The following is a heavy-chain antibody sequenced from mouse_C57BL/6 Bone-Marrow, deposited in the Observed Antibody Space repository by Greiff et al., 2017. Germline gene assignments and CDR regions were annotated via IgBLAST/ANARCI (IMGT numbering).Heavy chain of an antibody. CDR2: IYPGDGDT. CDR3: ARRGYFYAMDY. CDR1: GYAFSSYW. Sequence: QVQLKQSGAELVKPGASVKISCKASGYAFSSYWMNWVKQRPGKGLEWIGQIYPGDGDTNYNGKFKGKATLTADKSSSTAYMQLSSLTSEDSAVYFCARRGYFYAMDYWGQGTSVTVSS. V-gene: IGHV1-80*01. J-gene: IGHJ4*01.